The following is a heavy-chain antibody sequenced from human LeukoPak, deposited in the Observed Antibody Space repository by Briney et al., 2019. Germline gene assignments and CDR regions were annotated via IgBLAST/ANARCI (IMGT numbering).Heavy chain of an antibody. Sequence: SETLSLTCTVSGVSINNYYWNWIRQPPGKGLEWVGYIHYSGNTKYNSSLKSRATTSVDTSKNQFSLKLSSVTAAGTAVYYCARWYSSGWAFDYWGQGTLVTVSS. J-gene: IGHJ4*02. CDR3: ARWYSSGWAFDY. CDR2: IHYSGNT. CDR1: GVSINNYY. D-gene: IGHD6-19*01. V-gene: IGHV4-59*08.